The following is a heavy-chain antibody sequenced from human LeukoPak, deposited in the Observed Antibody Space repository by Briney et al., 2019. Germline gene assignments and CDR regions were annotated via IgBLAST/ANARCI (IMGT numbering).Heavy chain of an antibody. CDR3: ASQQLVQPGSFDY. Sequence: GASVKVSCKASGYTFTGYYMHWVRQAPGQGLEWMGIINPSGGSTSYAQKFQGRVTMTRDMSTSTVYMELSSLRSEDTAVYYCASQQLVQPGSFDYWGQGTLVTVSS. J-gene: IGHJ4*02. V-gene: IGHV1-46*01. CDR1: GYTFTGYY. CDR2: INPSGGST. D-gene: IGHD6-13*01.